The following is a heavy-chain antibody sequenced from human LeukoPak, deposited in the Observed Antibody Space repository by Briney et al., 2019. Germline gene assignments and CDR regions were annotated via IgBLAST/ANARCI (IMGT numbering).Heavy chain of an antibody. CDR3: ARAPSEGVAAAAFDY. V-gene: IGHV3-7*04. J-gene: IGHJ4*02. D-gene: IGHD6-13*01. CDR2: IKQDGSGK. CDR1: GFRFGSYW. Sequence: GGSLRLSCAASGFRFGSYWMSWVRQAPGKGLEWVANIKQDGSGKYYVDSVKGRFTISRDNAKNSLYLQMNSLRAEDTAVYYCARAPSEGVAAAAFDYWGQGTLVTVSS.